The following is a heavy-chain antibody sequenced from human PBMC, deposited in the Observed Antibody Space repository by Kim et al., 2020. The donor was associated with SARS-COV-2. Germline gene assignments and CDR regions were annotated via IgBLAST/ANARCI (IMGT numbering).Heavy chain of an antibody. Sequence: SETLSLTCAVYGGSFSGYYWSWIRQPPGKGLEWIGEINHSGSTNYNPSLKSRVTISVDTSKNQFSLKLSSVTAADTAVYYCARPRSITMVRGVIDAFDIWGQGTMVTVSS. D-gene: IGHD3-10*01. J-gene: IGHJ3*02. CDR2: INHSGST. CDR1: GGSFSGYY. V-gene: IGHV4-34*01. CDR3: ARPRSITMVRGVIDAFDI.